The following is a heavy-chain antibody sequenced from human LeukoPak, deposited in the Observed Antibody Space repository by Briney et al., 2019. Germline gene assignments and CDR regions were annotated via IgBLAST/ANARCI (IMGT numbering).Heavy chain of an antibody. D-gene: IGHD4-23*01. CDR3: ARLDYAGNPFDN. Sequence: PGESLKISCKVSGYSFISYWIGWVRQMPDKGVESLGMIYPGDSDTRYSPSFQGLVTLSVDKSITTAYLQWSSLKASDTAIYYCARLDYAGNPFDNWGPGTLVTVSS. J-gene: IGHJ4*02. CDR1: GYSFISYW. CDR2: IYPGDSDT. V-gene: IGHV5-51*01.